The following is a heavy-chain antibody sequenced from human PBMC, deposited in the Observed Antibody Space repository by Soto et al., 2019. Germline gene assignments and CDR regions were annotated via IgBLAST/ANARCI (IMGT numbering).Heavy chain of an antibody. V-gene: IGHV3-23*01. Sequence: GGSLRLSCAASGFTFSGYAMSWVRQAPGKGLEWVSAISGSGGSTYYADSVKGRFTISRDNSKNTLYLQMNSLRAGDTAVYYCAKSLDYYYYGMDVWGQGTTVTVSS. J-gene: IGHJ6*02. CDR3: AKSLDYYYYGMDV. CDR1: GFTFSGYA. CDR2: ISGSGGST.